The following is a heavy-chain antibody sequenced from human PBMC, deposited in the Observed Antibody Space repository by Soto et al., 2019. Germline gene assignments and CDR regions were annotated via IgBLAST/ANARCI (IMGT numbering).Heavy chain of an antibody. Sequence: PWGSLRLSCSASVFTFNRKWMHWFRHTPGKGLVWVSHINTDGTNTNYADSVKGRFTISRDNAKSTLFLQMNSLRDEDTAVYYCASEFCSGGNCYTYYFDPWGQGIPVTVSS. CDR2: INTDGTNT. D-gene: IGHD2-15*01. J-gene: IGHJ5*02. CDR3: ASEFCSGGNCYTYYFDP. CDR1: VFTFNRKW. V-gene: IGHV3-74*01.